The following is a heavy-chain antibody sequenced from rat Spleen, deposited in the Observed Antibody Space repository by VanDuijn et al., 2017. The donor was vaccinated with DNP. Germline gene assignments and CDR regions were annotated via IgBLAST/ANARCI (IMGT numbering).Heavy chain of an antibody. CDR3: VRWDYGIYGFDY. J-gene: IGHJ2*01. Sequence: EVQLVESGGGLVQPGRSMKVSCAASGFTFSDYDMAWVRQAPEKGLEWVATITSDGGRTYYRDTVKGRVSITRDNAENTLYLQMYSLRSEDMATYYCVRWDYGIYGFDYWGQGVMVTVSS. CDR2: ITSDGGRT. V-gene: IGHV5-22*01. CDR1: GFTFSDYD. D-gene: IGHD1-11*01.